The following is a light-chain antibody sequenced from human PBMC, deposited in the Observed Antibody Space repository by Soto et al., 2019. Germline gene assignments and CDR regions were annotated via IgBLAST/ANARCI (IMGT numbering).Light chain of an antibody. V-gene: IGKV3-15*01. J-gene: IGKJ4*01. CDR3: QHYVNWPLT. CDR1: QSVSSN. CDR2: GAS. Sequence: EIVITQSPATLSLSPLERSTLSFSASQSVSSNLAWYQQRPGQAPRLLIYGASTRPTGVPARFSGSGSGTDFTLTINSLQSEDFAVYYCQHYVNWPLTFGGGTQVDIK.